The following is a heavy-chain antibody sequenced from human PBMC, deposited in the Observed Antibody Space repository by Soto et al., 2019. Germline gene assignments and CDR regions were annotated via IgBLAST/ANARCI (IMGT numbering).Heavy chain of an antibody. D-gene: IGHD3-3*01. CDR2: ISGSGGST. CDR3: AKDQEATYGIWRAFFDY. V-gene: IGHV3-23*01. CDR1: GFTFSSYA. J-gene: IGHJ4*02. Sequence: GGSLRLSCAASGFTFSSYAMSWVRQAPGKGLEWVSAISGSGGSTYYADSVKGRFTISRDNSKNTLYLQMNSLRAEDTAVYYCAKDQEATYGIWRAFFDYWGQGTLVTVSS.